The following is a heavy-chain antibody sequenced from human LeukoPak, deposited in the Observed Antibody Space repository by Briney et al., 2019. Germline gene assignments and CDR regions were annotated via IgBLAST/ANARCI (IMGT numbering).Heavy chain of an antibody. J-gene: IGHJ6*02. CDR1: GYTFTDYY. Sequence: ASVTLSCKASGYTFTDYYLQWVRQAPGQGLEWMGWINPNSGGTNSAQKFQGRVTMTRDTSVSTAYMELSRLRSDDTAVYYCARDHCTSSGCYEYYYYGMDVWGQGTTVTVSS. CDR3: ARDHCTSSGCYEYYYYGMDV. CDR2: INPNSGGT. D-gene: IGHD2-2*01. V-gene: IGHV1-2*02.